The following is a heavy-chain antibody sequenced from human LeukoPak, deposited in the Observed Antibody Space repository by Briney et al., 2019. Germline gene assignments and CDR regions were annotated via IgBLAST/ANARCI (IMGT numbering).Heavy chain of an antibody. CDR2: IYPSGST. Sequence: PSQTLSLTCTVSGGSISSGSYYWSWIRQPAGKGLEWIGRIYPSGSTNYNPSLKSRVTISVDTSKNQFSLKLSSVTAADTAVYYCARKVGQQLGYYYYYYMDVWGKGTTVTVSS. CDR3: ARKVGQQLGYYYYYYMDV. D-gene: IGHD6-13*01. CDR1: GGSISSGSYY. J-gene: IGHJ6*03. V-gene: IGHV4-61*02.